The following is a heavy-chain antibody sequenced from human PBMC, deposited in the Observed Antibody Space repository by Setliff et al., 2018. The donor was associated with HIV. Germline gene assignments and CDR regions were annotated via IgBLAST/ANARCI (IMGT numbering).Heavy chain of an antibody. V-gene: IGHV4-39*01. CDR1: GGSISSSSYY. CDR2: MYYSGST. Sequence: SETLSLTCTVSGGSISSSSYYRGWIRQPPGKGLEWIGSMYYSGSTDYNPSLKSRVTISVDPSKKQLSLKVSSVTAADTAVYYCARHGAIVSGPKAFDYWGQGTLVTVSS. D-gene: IGHD2-15*01. J-gene: IGHJ4*02. CDR3: ARHGAIVSGPKAFDY.